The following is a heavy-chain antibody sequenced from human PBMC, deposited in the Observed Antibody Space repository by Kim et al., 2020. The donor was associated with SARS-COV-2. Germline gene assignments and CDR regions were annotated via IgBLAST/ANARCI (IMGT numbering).Heavy chain of an antibody. D-gene: IGHD6-19*01. V-gene: IGHV1-46*01. CDR3: ARDQGAVAP. J-gene: IGHJ5*02. Sequence: GSKSYEQKGQGRVIMTRDTSTSTVYMELSSLRSEDTAVYYCARDQGAVAPWGQGTLVTVSS. CDR2: GSK.